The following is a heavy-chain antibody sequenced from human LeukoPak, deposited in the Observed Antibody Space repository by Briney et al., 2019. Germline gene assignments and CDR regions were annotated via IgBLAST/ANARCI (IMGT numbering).Heavy chain of an antibody. CDR1: GFIFSSYA. CDR3: AKDPHYDSSGYNYQGYFDY. D-gene: IGHD3-22*01. J-gene: IGHJ4*02. V-gene: IGHV3-23*01. Sequence: PGGSLRLSCAASGFIFSSYAMGWVRQAPGKGLEWVSTISGNSGSTYYADSVKGRFTISRDNSKNTLYLQMNRLRAEDTAVYNCAKDPHYDSSGYNYQGYFDYWGQGTLVTVSS. CDR2: ISGNSGST.